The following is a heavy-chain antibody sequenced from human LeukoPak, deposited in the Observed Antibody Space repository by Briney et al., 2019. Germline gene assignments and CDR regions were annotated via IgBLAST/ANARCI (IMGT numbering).Heavy chain of an antibody. CDR2: INNAGSST. J-gene: IGHJ6*02. Sequence: GGSLRLSCVASGFTLRSYWMHWVRQVPGEGLVWVSRINNAGSSTNYADSVKGRFTISRDNAKNTLYLQMSSLRAEDTAVYFCARAYGMDVWGQGTTVTVSS. V-gene: IGHV3-74*01. CDR1: GFTLRSYW. CDR3: ARAYGMDV.